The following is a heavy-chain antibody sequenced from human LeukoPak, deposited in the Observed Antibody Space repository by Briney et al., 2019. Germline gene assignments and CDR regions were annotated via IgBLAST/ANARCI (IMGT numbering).Heavy chain of an antibody. CDR1: GFTFDDYG. Sequence: GGSLRLSCAASGFTFDDYGMSWVCQAPGKGLEWVSGINWNGGSTGYADSVKGRFTISRDNAKNSLYLQMNSLRAEDTALYYCARSRSIAAAGTGAFDIWGQGTMVTVSS. D-gene: IGHD6-13*01. CDR2: INWNGGST. V-gene: IGHV3-20*04. J-gene: IGHJ3*02. CDR3: ARSRSIAAAGTGAFDI.